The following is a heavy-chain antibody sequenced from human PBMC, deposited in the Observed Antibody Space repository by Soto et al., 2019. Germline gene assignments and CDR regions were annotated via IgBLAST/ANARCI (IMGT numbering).Heavy chain of an antibody. CDR2: ICTAGDT. CDR3: ARGGYSSSWFRSGGMDV. CDR1: GFTFSSYD. D-gene: IGHD6-13*01. Sequence: EVQLVESGGGLVQPGGSLRLSCAASGFTFSSYDMHWVRQATGKGLEWVSAICTAGDTYYPGSVKGRFTISRENAKNSLYLQINSLRAGDTAVYYCARGGYSSSWFRSGGMDVWGQGTTVTVS. V-gene: IGHV3-13*01. J-gene: IGHJ6*02.